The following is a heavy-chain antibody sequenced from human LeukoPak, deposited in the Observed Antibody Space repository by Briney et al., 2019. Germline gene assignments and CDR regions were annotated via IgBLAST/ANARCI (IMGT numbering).Heavy chain of an antibody. D-gene: IGHD4-23*01. CDR2: IYYSGST. J-gene: IGHJ4*02. CDR1: GGSISSYY. Sequence: PSETLSLTCTVSGGSISSYYWSWIRQPPGKGLVWIGYIYYSGSTNYNPSLKSRVTISVDTSKNQFSLKLSSVTAADTAVYYCAREDYGGNSNYFDYWGQGTLVTVSS. CDR3: AREDYGGNSNYFDY. V-gene: IGHV4-59*01.